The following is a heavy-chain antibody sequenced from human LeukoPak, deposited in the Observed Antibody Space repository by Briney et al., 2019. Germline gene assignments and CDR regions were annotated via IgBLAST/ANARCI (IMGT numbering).Heavy chain of an antibody. CDR3: ARWGIVGHDAFDL. V-gene: IGHV3-33*01. J-gene: IGHJ3*01. CDR1: GFTFSCYG. Sequence: GGSLRLSCAGSGFTFSCYGMHWVRQAPGKGLEWVALIRYDGNDHWYGDSAKGRFTISRDNSKDTVYLQMDSLRDEDTAVYYCARWGIVGHDAFDLWGQGTMVTVSS. CDR2: IRYDGNDH. D-gene: IGHD1-26*01.